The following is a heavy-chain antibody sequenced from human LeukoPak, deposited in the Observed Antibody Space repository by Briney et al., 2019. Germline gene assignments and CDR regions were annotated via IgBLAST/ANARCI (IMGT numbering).Heavy chain of an antibody. CDR1: GGSISSDGHY. J-gene: IGHJ6*02. CDR3: ARDEAIFGAGYYYGMDV. D-gene: IGHD3-3*01. Sequence: SETLSLTCIVSGGSISSDGHYWSWIRQHPGKGLEWIGYINYSGSTYYNPSLKSRVTISVDTSQNQFSLKLSSVTAADTAVYYCARDEAIFGAGYYYGMDVWGQGTTVTVSS. CDR2: INYSGST. V-gene: IGHV4-31*03.